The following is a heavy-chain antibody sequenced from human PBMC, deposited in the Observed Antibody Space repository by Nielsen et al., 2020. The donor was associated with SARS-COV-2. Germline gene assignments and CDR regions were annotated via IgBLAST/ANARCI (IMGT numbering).Heavy chain of an antibody. D-gene: IGHD3-22*01. J-gene: IGHJ5*02. Sequence: ASVKVSCKASGYTFTSYGISWVRQAPGQGLEWMGWINAGNGNTKYSQKFQGRVTITRDTSASTAYMELSSLRSEDTAVYYCARAIGWGYDSSGYYYHWGQGTLVTVSS. CDR1: GYTFTSYG. CDR2: INAGNGNT. CDR3: ARAIGWGYDSSGYYYH. V-gene: IGHV1-3*01.